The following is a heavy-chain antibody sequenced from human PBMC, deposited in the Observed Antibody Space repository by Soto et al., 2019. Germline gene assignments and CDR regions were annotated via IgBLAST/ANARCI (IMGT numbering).Heavy chain of an antibody. D-gene: IGHD1-26*01. CDR2: ISYDGSNK. Sequence: QVQLVESGGGVVQPGRSLRLSSAASGFTFSNYAMHWVRQAPGKGLEWVAVISYDGSNKYYADSVKGRFTISRDNSKNTLYLQMSSLRAEDTXXXXCARAASGSFYG. CDR1: GFTFSNYA. CDR3: ARAASGSFYG. J-gene: IGHJ6*01. V-gene: IGHV3-30-3*01.